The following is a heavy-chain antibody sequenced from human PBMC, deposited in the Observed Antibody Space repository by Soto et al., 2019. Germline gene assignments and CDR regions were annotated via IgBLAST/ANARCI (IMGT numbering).Heavy chain of an antibody. CDR3: ARHVAYAYVGETHRRAGMHV. V-gene: IGHV1-18*01. Sequence: QVQLVQSGAEVKKPGASVKVSCKASGYTFTSYGISWVRQAPGQGLEWMGWISAYNGNTNYAQKLQGRVTMTTATSKSTASMVLRSLISDDTAVYYCARHVAYAYVGETHRRAGMHVWAQGTTVTVSS. CDR2: ISAYNGNT. D-gene: IGHD3-16*01. CDR1: GYTFTSYG. J-gene: IGHJ6*02.